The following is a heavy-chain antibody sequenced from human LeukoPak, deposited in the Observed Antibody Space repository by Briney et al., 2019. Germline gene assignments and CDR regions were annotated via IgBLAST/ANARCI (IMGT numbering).Heavy chain of an antibody. CDR1: GGSFSSYY. CDR3: AQTLYCSSTSCYFDY. J-gene: IGHJ4*02. D-gene: IGHD2-2*01. Sequence: SETLSLTCAVYGGSFSSYYWGWIRQPPGEGLEWIGSIYYSGSTYYNPSLKSRVTISVDTSKNQFSLKLSSVTAADTAVYYCAQTLYCSSTSCYFDYWGQGTLVTVSS. CDR2: IYYSGST. V-gene: IGHV4-39*01.